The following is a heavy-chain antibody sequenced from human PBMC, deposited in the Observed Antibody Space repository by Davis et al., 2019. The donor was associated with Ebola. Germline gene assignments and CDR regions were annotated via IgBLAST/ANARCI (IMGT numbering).Heavy chain of an antibody. CDR3: VAVTWSSYDDFDH. V-gene: IGHV1-2*02. D-gene: IGHD3-3*01. CDR2: IYPNSVGT. Sequence: AASVKVSCKTSGYTFTGYYLHWVRQAPGQGLEWMGWIYPNSVGTNYAQSFQGRVTMTRDSSLSTAYMELNSLRSDDTAVYYCVAVTWSSYDDFDHWGQGTLITVSS. CDR1: GYTFTGYY. J-gene: IGHJ4*02.